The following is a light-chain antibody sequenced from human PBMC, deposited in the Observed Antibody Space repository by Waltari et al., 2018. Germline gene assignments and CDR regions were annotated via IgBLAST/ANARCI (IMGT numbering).Light chain of an antibody. Sequence: QSALTQPASVSGSPGQSHPISCTGPSSDVGGYNPGSRYHQPPVQAPNLMIYDVSHRPSGVSNRFSGSKSGNTASLTISGLQAEDEADYYCSSYTSSSTLDVVFGGGTKLTVL. J-gene: IGLJ2*01. V-gene: IGLV2-14*03. CDR1: SSDVGGYNP. CDR3: SSYTSSSTLDVV. CDR2: DVS.